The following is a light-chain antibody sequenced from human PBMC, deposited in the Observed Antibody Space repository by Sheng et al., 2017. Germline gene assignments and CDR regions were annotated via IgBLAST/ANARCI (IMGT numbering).Light chain of an antibody. CDR1: QSISTSY. J-gene: IGKJ4*01. Sequence: EIVLTQSPGTLSLSPGERATLSCRASQSISTSYLAWYQQKPGQAPRLLIHSTSNRATGIPDRFSGSGSGTDFTLTISRLEPEDFAVYYCQQYGSSPLTFGGGTKVEIK. CDR2: STS. CDR3: QQYGSSPLT. V-gene: IGKV3-20*01.